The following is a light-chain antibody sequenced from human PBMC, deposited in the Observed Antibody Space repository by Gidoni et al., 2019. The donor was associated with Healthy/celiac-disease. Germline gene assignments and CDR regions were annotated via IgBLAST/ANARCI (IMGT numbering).Light chain of an antibody. Sequence: DIVMTPPPLSMPVTPGEPASNSCRSSQSLLHSNGYNYLDCYLQKPGQSPQLLIYLGSNRASRVPDRCSGSGSGTDFTLKISRVEADYVGVYYCMQALQTLTFGGGTKVEIK. J-gene: IGKJ4*01. V-gene: IGKV2-28*01. CDR2: LGS. CDR1: QSLLHSNGYNY. CDR3: MQALQTLT.